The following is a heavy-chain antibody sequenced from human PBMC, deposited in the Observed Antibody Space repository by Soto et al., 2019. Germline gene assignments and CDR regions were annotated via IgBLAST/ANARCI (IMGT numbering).Heavy chain of an antibody. CDR2: IIPILGIA. J-gene: IGHJ4*02. V-gene: IGHV1-69*08. CDR3: ARDGATADFDY. D-gene: IGHD5-12*01. Sequence: QVQLVQSGAEVKKPGSSVKVSCKASGGTFSSYTISWVRQAPGQGLEWMGRIIPILGIANYAQKFQGRVTITAEKSTSTAYMELSSLRSEDTAVYYCARDGATADFDYWGQGTLVTVSS. CDR1: GGTFSSYT.